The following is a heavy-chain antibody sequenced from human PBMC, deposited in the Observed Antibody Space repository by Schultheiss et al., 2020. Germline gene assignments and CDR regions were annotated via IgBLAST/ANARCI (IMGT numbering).Heavy chain of an antibody. V-gene: IGHV4-34*01. CDR3: ARSFNSGSYNY. J-gene: IGHJ4*02. CDR2: INHRGST. Sequence: SETLSLTCAVYGGSFSGYYWSWVRQPPGKGLEWIGEINHRGSTYYNPSLRSRVTISVDTSKNQFSLKLSSVTAADTAVYYCARSFNSGSYNYWGQGTLVTVSS. CDR1: GGSFSGYY. D-gene: IGHD1-26*01.